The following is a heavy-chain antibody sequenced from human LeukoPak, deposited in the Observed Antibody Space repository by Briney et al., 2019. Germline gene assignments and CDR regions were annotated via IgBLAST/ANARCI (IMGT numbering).Heavy chain of an antibody. CDR1: GGSISSSNW. Sequence: SGTLSLTCAVSGGSISSSNWWSWVRQPPGKGLEWIGEIYHSGSTNYNPSLKSRVTISVDKSKSQFSLKLSSVTAADTAVYYCARNQYYYDSSGYYLIPYYYYGMDVWGQGTTVTVSS. CDR3: ARNQYYYDSSGYYLIPYYYYGMDV. V-gene: IGHV4-4*02. J-gene: IGHJ6*02. D-gene: IGHD3-22*01. CDR2: IYHSGST.